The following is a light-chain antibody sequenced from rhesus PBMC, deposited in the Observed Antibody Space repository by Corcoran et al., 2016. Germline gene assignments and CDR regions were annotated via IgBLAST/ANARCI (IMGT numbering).Light chain of an antibody. CDR2: AAS. J-gene: IGKJ1*01. Sequence: DIQMTQSPSSLSASVGDRVTITCQASQGISNWLAWYQQKPGKAPKLLIYAASSLKSGVPSMFSGSGSGTEFTLTISSLQPDDFATYCCQQHNSNPGTFGQGAKVEIK. CDR3: QQHNSNPGT. V-gene: IGKV1-33*02. CDR1: QGISNW.